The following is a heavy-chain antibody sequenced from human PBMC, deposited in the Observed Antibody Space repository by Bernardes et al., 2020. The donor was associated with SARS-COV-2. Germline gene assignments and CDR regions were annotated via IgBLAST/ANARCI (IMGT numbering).Heavy chain of an antibody. D-gene: IGHD5-12*01. V-gene: IGHV1-8*02. Sequence: ASVKVSCMASGYTFTNYDINWVRQATGQGLEWMGWMNPNSDNTGYAWKFQGRVTLTRNTSISTAYMELTSLTSEDTAVYYCAKGPWQPYYYGMDVWGQGTTVTVSS. J-gene: IGHJ6*02. CDR2: MNPNSDNT. CDR3: AKGPWQPYYYGMDV. CDR1: GYTFTNYD.